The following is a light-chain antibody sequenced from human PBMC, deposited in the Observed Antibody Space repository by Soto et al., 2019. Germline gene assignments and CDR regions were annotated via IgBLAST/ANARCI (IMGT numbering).Light chain of an antibody. CDR2: SDD. Sequence: QSVLTQPPSASGTPGQRVTISCSGSSSNIGSNAVSWYQHFPGTAPKVLLYSDDQRPSGVPARFSGSKSGTSASLAISGLLAEDEADYFCAAWGDSLNTWVFGGGTKVTVL. J-gene: IGLJ3*02. CDR3: AAWGDSLNTWV. CDR1: SSNIGSNA. V-gene: IGLV1-44*01.